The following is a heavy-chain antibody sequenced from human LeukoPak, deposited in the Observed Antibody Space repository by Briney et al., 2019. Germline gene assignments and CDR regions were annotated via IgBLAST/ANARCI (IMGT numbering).Heavy chain of an antibody. D-gene: IGHD6-6*01. CDR3: ARLDLGGKIAAPHFAF. Sequence: PSETLSLTCTVSGGSISSINYYWVWIRQPPGKGLEWIGSISYSGSTYYTPSLKSRVTISADTSKNQFSLKLTSVTAADTAVYYCARLDLGGKIAAPHFAFWGQGTLVTVSS. CDR2: ISYSGST. J-gene: IGHJ4*02. V-gene: IGHV4-39*01. CDR1: GGSISSINYY.